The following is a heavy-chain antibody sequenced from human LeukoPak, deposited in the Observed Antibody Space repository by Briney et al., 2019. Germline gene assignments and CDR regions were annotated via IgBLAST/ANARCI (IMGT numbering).Heavy chain of an antibody. Sequence: GGSLRLSCAASGFTFSSYSMNWVRQAPGKGLEWVSYISSSSSTIYYADSVKGQFTISRDNAKNSLYLQMNSLRAEDTAVYYCARGETYDFWSGYRSDAFDIWGQGTMVTVSS. D-gene: IGHD3-3*01. J-gene: IGHJ3*02. CDR2: ISSSSSTI. CDR3: ARGETYDFWSGYRSDAFDI. CDR1: GFTFSSYS. V-gene: IGHV3-48*01.